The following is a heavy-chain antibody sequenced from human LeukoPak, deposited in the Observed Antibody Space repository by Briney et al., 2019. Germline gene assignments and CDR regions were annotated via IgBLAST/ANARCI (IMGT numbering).Heavy chain of an antibody. J-gene: IGHJ3*02. V-gene: IGHV3-21*01. CDR3: ARENSSWLYRGAFDI. CDR2: ISSSSSYI. D-gene: IGHD6-13*01. CDR1: GFTFSSYS. Sequence: GGSLRLSCAASGFTFSSYSMNWVRQAPGKGLEWVSSISSSSSYIYYADSVKGRFTISRDNAKNSLYLQMNSLRAEDTAVYYCARENSSWLYRGAFDIWGQGTMVTVSS.